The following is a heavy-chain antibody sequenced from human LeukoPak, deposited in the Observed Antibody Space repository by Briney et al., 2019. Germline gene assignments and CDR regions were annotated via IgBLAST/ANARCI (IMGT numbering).Heavy chain of an antibody. CDR2: ISSTSSTM. Sequence: GGSLRLSCAASGFTLSDYYMNWVRQAPGKGLEWVSYISSTSSTMYYAGSVKGRFTISRDNAKNSLYLQMNSLRDEDTAVYYCARESAYAFWYWGQGTLVAVSS. J-gene: IGHJ4*02. CDR1: GFTLSDYY. D-gene: IGHD3-3*01. V-gene: IGHV3-48*02. CDR3: ARESAYAFWY.